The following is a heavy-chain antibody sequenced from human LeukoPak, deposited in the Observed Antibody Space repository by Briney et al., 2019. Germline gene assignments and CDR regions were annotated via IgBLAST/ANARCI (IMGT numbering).Heavy chain of an antibody. CDR3: ARVLDYYVSGTYGFDY. CDR2: IFHSGKT. Sequence: SETLSLTCTVSGYSISTGYCWGWIRPPPGKGLEWIASIFHSGKTFYNPSLKSRVTISVQTSENQFSLKLRSVTAADTAVYYCARVLDYYVSGTYGFDYWGQGTLVTVSP. D-gene: IGHD3-10*01. J-gene: IGHJ4*02. CDR1: GYSISTGYC. V-gene: IGHV4-38-2*02.